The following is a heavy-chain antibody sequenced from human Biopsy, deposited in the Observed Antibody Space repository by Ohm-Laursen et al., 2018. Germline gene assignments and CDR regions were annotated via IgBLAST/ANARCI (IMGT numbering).Heavy chain of an antibody. Sequence: FLRLSCAASGFTFQDHAMHWVRQAPGRGLEWVSGISWNSGSINYAVSVQGRFTISRDNAKNSLYLQMNSLRVEDTALYFCARLGELHGLWYFDFWGQGALVTVSS. V-gene: IGHV3-9*01. J-gene: IGHJ4*02. CDR3: ARLGELHGLWYFDF. D-gene: IGHD2-21*01. CDR2: ISWNSGSI. CDR1: GFTFQDHA.